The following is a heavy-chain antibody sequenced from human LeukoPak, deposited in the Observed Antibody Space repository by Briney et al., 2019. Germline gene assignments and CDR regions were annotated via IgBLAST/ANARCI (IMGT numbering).Heavy chain of an antibody. Sequence: GGSLRLSCEASGLSFSSYGMHWVRQAPGKGLEWVALISYDGSNEYYADSVKGRFTISRDNSKNTVYLQMNSLRAEDTAVYYCAKENTYYYDSSGYYFGYWGQGTLVTVSS. CDR1: GLSFSSYG. CDR2: ISYDGSNE. J-gene: IGHJ4*02. D-gene: IGHD3-22*01. CDR3: AKENTYYYDSSGYYFGY. V-gene: IGHV3-30*18.